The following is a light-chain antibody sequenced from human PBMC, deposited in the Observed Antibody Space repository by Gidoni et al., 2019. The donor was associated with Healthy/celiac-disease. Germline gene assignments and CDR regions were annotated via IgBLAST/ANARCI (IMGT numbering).Light chain of an antibody. J-gene: IGLJ1*01. V-gene: IGLV1-40*01. CDR3: QSYDSSLSGYV. CDR1: SSNIGAGDD. CDR2: GNN. Sequence: QYVLTQPPSVSRDPGQRVTISCTGSSSNIGAGDDVHWYQQPPGTAPKLLSYGNNNRPSGVPDRFSGSKSGTSASLAITGLQAEDEADYYCQSYDSSLSGYVFGTGTKVTVL.